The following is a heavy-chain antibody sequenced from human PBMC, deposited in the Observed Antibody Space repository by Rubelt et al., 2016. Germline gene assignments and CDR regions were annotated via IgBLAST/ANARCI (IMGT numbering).Heavy chain of an antibody. V-gene: IGHV3-33*01. CDR2: IWYDGSNK. CDR3: ARVGRHYGSGSYYYYGMDV. Sequence: QVQLVESGGGVVQPGRSLRLSCAASGFTFSSCGMHWVRQAPGKGLEWVAVIWYDGSNKYYADSVKGRFTISRDNSKNTLYLQMNSLRAEDTAVYYCARVGRHYGSGSYYYYGMDVWGQGTTVTVSS. CDR1: GFTFSSCG. D-gene: IGHD3-10*01. J-gene: IGHJ6*02.